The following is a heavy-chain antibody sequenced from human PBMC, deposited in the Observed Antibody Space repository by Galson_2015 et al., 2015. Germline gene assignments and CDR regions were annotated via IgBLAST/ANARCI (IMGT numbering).Heavy chain of an antibody. D-gene: IGHD6-6*01. J-gene: IGHJ5*02. CDR1: GFTFSSYW. CDR3: ASTIAARPNWFDP. V-gene: IGHV3-7*03. Sequence: SLRLSCAASGFTFSSYWMSWVRQAPGKGLEWVANIKQDGSEKYYVDSVKGRFTISRDNAKNSLYLQMNSLRAEDTAVYYCASTIAARPNWFDPWGQGTLVTVSS. CDR2: IKQDGSEK.